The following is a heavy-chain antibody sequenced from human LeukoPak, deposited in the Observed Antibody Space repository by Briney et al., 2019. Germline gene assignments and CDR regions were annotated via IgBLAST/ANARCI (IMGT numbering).Heavy chain of an antibody. Sequence: ASVKVSCKASGYTFTVYYMHWVRQAPGQGLEWMGWINPNSGGTNYAQKFQGRVTMTRDTSISTAYMELSRLRSDDTAVYYCARYSRYSGYDAAYYYYYMDVWGKGTTVTISS. D-gene: IGHD5-12*01. V-gene: IGHV1-2*02. CDR1: GYTFTVYY. J-gene: IGHJ6*03. CDR2: INPNSGGT. CDR3: ARYSRYSGYDAAYYYYYMDV.